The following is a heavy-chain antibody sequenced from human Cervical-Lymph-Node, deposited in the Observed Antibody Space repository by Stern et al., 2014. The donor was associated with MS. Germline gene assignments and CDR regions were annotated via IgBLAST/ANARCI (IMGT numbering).Heavy chain of an antibody. Sequence: VQLVESGPGLVKPSETLSLTCTVSGASISRSSNYWGWIRQPPGKGLEWIGSFYYSGNTYYDPSLKSRVTISVDPSKNKFSLNRPSVTAADTAAYYCVRHDRYVAVTATGSFDYWGQGTLVTVSS. CDR3: VRHDRYVAVTATGSFDY. CDR2: FYYSGNT. CDR1: GASISRSSNY. D-gene: IGHD6-19*01. V-gene: IGHV4-39*01. J-gene: IGHJ4*02.